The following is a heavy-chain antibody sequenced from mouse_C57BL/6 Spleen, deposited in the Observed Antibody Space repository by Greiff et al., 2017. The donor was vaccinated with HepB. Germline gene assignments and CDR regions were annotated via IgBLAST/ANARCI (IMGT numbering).Heavy chain of an antibody. Sequence: QVQLQQPGAELVKPGASVKMSCKASGYTFTSYWITWVKQRPGQGLEWIGDIYPGRGSTNYNEKLKSKATLTVDTSSSTAYMQLSSLTSEDSAVYYCARSYGSSLYAMHYWGQGTSVTVSS. CDR1: GYTFTSYW. V-gene: IGHV1-55*01. D-gene: IGHD1-1*01. J-gene: IGHJ4*01. CDR2: IYPGRGST. CDR3: ARSYGSSLYAMHY.